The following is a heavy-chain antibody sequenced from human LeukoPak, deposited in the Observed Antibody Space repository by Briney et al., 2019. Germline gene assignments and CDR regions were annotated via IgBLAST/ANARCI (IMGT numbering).Heavy chain of an antibody. Sequence: SVKVSCKASGGTFSSYAISWVRQAPGQGLEWMGRIIPILGIANYAQKFQGRVTITADKSTSTAYMELSGLRSEDTAVYYCARADSGSYSAPDYWGQGTLVTVSS. J-gene: IGHJ4*02. CDR1: GGTFSSYA. V-gene: IGHV1-69*04. CDR2: IIPILGIA. D-gene: IGHD1-26*01. CDR3: ARADSGSYSAPDY.